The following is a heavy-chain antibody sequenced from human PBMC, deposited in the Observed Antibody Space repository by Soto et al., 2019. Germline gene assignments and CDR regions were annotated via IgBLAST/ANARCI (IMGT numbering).Heavy chain of an antibody. CDR1: GYTFTSYG. V-gene: IGHV1-18*01. J-gene: IGHJ6*02. Sequence: QVQLVQSGAEVKKPGASVKVSCKASGYTFTSYGISWVRQAPGQGLEWMGWISAYNGNTNYAQKLQGRVTMTTDTSTSTAYMELRSLRSDDTAVYYCSRSTPSRGGSYHGHYYYDGMDVWGQGTTVTVSS. CDR2: ISAYNGNT. D-gene: IGHD1-26*01. CDR3: SRSTPSRGGSYHGHYYYDGMDV.